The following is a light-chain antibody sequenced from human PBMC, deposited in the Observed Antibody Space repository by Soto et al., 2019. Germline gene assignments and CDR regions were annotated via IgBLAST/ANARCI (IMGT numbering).Light chain of an antibody. Sequence: EIVLTQSPATLSLSPGERATLSCRASQSVNSYLACYQQKPGQPPRLLIYGASNRATGIPDRFSGSGSGTDFTLTISRLEPEDFAVYYRQQFSSYPLTFGGGTKVDIK. CDR3: QQFSSYPLT. J-gene: IGKJ4*01. CDR1: QSVNSY. CDR2: GAS. V-gene: IGKV3-11*01.